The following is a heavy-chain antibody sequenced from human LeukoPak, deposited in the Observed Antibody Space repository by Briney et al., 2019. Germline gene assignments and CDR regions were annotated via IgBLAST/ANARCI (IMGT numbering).Heavy chain of an antibody. CDR2: ISTLSSTI. CDR1: GFTFSSYG. Sequence: GGSLRLSCAASGFTFSSYGMNWVRQAPGKGLEWVAYISTLSSTIYYADSVKGRFTISRDNAKNSLYLQTNSLRDEDTAVYYCARHGSGFNYWGRGALVTVSS. V-gene: IGHV3-48*02. CDR3: ARHGSGFNY. D-gene: IGHD3-10*01. J-gene: IGHJ4*02.